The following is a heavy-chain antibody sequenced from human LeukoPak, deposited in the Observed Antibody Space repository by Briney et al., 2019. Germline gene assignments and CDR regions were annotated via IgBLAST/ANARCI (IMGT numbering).Heavy chain of an antibody. CDR1: GGSFSDYS. D-gene: IGHD3-22*01. J-gene: IGHJ4*02. V-gene: IGHV4-34*01. Sequence: PSETLSLTCAVYGGSFSDYSWTWIRQPPGKGLEWIGEINHSGSTNYNPSLKSRVTISVGTSKNQFSLKLSSVTAADTAVYYCARGSNYYDSSGYVNFDYWGQGTLVTVSS. CDR2: INHSGST. CDR3: ARGSNYYDSSGYVNFDY.